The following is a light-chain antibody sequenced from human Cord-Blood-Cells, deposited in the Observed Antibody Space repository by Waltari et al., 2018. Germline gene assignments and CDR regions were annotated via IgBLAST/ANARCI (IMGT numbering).Light chain of an antibody. J-gene: IGKJ3*01. CDR1: QSISSY. Sequence: DIQMTQSPSSLPASVADRVTITCRASQSISSYLNWYQQKPGKAPKLLIYAASSLQSGVPSRFSGSGSGTDFTLTISSLQPEDFATYYCQQSYSTLFTFGPGTKVDIK. CDR3: QQSYSTLFT. V-gene: IGKV1-39*01. CDR2: AAS.